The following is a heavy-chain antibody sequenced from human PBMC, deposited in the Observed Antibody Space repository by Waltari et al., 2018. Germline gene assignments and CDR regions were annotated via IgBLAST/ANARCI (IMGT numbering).Heavy chain of an antibody. V-gene: IGHV6-1*01. J-gene: IGHJ4*02. CDR1: GDSVSSISAA. CDR3: ARAADYDFWSGFYTGFDY. Sequence: QVQLQQSGPGLVKPSQTLSLTCAISGDSVSSISAAWNWIRQSPSRGLEWLGRTYYRSKWYNDYAVSVKSLITIHPDTSKNQFSLQLNSVTPEDTAVYYCARAADYDFWSGFYTGFDYWGQGTLVTVSS. D-gene: IGHD3-3*01. CDR2: TYYRSKWYN.